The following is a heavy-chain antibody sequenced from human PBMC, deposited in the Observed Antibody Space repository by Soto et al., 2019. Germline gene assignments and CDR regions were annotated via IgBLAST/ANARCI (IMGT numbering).Heavy chain of an antibody. Sequence: QVQLVQSGPEVKRPGASVKVSCKASGYSFTNYGLSWLRQAPVQGLEWMGWINASNGNTVYAQKLQGRVTMTTDTSTCTAYIELRSLRSDDTAIYYCDLEIRGRRFESWGQGSLVTVSS. V-gene: IGHV1-18*01. D-gene: IGHD3-3*01. CDR1: GYSFTNYG. CDR3: DLEIRGRRFES. CDR2: INASNGNT. J-gene: IGHJ4*02.